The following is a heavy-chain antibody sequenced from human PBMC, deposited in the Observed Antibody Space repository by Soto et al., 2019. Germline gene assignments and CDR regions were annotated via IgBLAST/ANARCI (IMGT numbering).Heavy chain of an antibody. D-gene: IGHD3-22*01. CDR2: IYYSGST. V-gene: IGHV4-59*01. CDR1: CGSISSYD. J-gene: IGHJ4*02. Sequence: XETLSVTSTVACGSISSYDWSWIRQPPGKGLEWIGYIYYSGSTNYNPSLKSRVTISVDTSKNQFSLKLSSVTAADTAVYYCARVRTYYYDSSGYYLDYWGQGTLVTVPS. CDR3: ARVRTYYYDSSGYYLDY.